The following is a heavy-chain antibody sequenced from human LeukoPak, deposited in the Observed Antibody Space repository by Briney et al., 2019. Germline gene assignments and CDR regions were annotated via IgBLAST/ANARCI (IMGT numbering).Heavy chain of an antibody. CDR2: ISYDGSVQ. D-gene: IGHD3-16*01. J-gene: IGHJ5*02. CDR3: ARHYGP. Sequence: GGSLRLSCAASGFTFSHYAMYWVRQAPGKGLEWVALISYDGSVQYYADSVKGRFTISRDSPKNTLYLQMNSLRPEDTAVYYCARHYGPWGQGTLVTVSS. V-gene: IGHV3-30*04. CDR1: GFTFSHYA.